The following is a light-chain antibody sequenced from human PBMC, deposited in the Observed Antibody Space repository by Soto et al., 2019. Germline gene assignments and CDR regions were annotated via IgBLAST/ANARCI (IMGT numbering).Light chain of an antibody. V-gene: IGLV1-51*02. CDR2: ENN. J-gene: IGLJ2*01. CDR3: GTWDSSLSAGGVV. CDR1: SSNIGNNY. Sequence: QSVLTQPPSVSAAPGQKVTISCSGSSSNIGNNYVSWYQQLPGTAPTLLIYENNKRPSGIPDRFSGSKSGTSATLGITGLQTGDEADYYCGTWDSSLSAGGVVFGGGTKLTVL.